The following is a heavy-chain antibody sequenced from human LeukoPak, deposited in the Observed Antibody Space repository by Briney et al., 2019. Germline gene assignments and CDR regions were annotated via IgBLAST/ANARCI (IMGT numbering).Heavy chain of an antibody. CDR1: GGSISSYY. D-gene: IGHD5/OR15-5a*01. CDR2: IYHSGST. J-gene: IGHJ1*01. CDR3: ARSSGLEYFQH. V-gene: IGHV4-59*08. Sequence: SETLSLTCTVSGGSISSYYWSWIRQPPGKGLEWIGSIYHSGSTYYNPSLKSRVTISVDTSKNQFSLKLSSVTAADTAVYYCARSSGLEYFQHWGQGTLVTVSS.